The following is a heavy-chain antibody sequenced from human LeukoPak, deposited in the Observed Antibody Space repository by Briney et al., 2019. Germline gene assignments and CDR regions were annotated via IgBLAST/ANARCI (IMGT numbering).Heavy chain of an antibody. CDR2: ISSSGSTI. Sequence: GGSLRLSCAASGFTFSDYYMSWIRQAPGKGLEWVSYISSSGSTIYYADSVTGRFTISRDNAKNSLYLQMNNRRAEDRAIYYCRTLGGTTSWLNFWGQGTLVTVSS. CDR1: GFTFSDYY. CDR3: RTLGGTTSWLNF. V-gene: IGHV3-11*01. J-gene: IGHJ4*02. D-gene: IGHD2-2*01.